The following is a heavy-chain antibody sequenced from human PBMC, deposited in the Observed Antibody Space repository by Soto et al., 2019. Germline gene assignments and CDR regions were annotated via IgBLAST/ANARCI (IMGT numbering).Heavy chain of an antibody. CDR3: TRHADLGYCSSSSCYDFDY. J-gene: IGHJ4*02. V-gene: IGHV3-73*01. D-gene: IGHD2-2*01. Sequence: EVQLVESGGGLVQPGGSLKLSCAASGLTFSGSTMHWVRQASGKGREWVGRIRSKGNNYATEYGASVKGRFTISRDDSKNTAYLQMNSVKTEDTAVYYCTRHADLGYCSSSSCYDFDYWGQGTLVTVSS. CDR1: GLTFSGST. CDR2: IRSKGNNYAT.